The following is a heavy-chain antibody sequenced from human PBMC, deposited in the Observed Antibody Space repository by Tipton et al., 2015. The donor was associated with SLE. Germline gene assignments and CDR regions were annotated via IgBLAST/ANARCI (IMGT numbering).Heavy chain of an antibody. Sequence: TLSLTCAVYGGSFSGYYWSWIRQPPGKGLEWIGEMNHSGSTNYNPSLKSRVTISVDTSKNQFSLKLSSVTAADTAVYYCAIGQQPFGYWGQGTLVTVPS. CDR3: AIGQQPFGY. CDR2: MNHSGST. D-gene: IGHD6-13*01. V-gene: IGHV4-34*01. J-gene: IGHJ4*02. CDR1: GGSFSGYY.